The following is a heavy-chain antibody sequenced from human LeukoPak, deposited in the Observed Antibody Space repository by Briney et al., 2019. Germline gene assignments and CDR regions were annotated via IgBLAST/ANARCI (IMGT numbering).Heavy chain of an antibody. CDR3: ATPRGV. CDR1: GFTFSSYA. V-gene: IGHV3-30-3*01. J-gene: IGHJ4*02. CDR2: ISYDGSNK. Sequence: GRSLRLSCAASGFTFSSYAMHWVRQAPGKGLEWVAVISYDGSNKYYADSVKGRFTISRDNSKNTLYLQMNSLRAEDTAVYYCATPRGVWGQGTLVTVSS. D-gene: IGHD3-10*01.